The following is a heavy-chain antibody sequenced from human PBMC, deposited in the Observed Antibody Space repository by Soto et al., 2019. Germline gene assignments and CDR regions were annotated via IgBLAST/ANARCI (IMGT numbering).Heavy chain of an antibody. J-gene: IGHJ6*02. D-gene: IGHD6-13*01. V-gene: IGHV3-13*01. CDR2: IGTADDT. Sequence: GGSLRLSCAASGFTFSSYDMHWVRQATGKGLEWVSAIGTADDTYYPGSVKGRFTISRENAKNSLYLQMNSLRAEDTAVYYCARDIGSSSWYGYYYYGMDVWGQGTTVTVSS. CDR1: GFTFSSYD. CDR3: ARDIGSSSWYGYYYYGMDV.